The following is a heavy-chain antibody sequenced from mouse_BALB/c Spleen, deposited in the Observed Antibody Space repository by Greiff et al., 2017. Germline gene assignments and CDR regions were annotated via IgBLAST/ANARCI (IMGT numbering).Heavy chain of an antibody. CDR2: IRNKANGYTT. CDR1: GFTFTDYY. V-gene: IGHV7-3*02. D-gene: IGHD1-2*01. CDR3: ARDTGTTATGAMDY. J-gene: IGHJ4*01. Sequence: EVKVEESGGGLVQPGGSLRLSCATSGFTFTDYYMSWVRQPPGKALEWLGFIRNKANGYTTEYSASVKGRFTISRDNSQSILYLQMNTLRAEDSATYYCARDTGTTATGAMDYWGQGTSVTVSS.